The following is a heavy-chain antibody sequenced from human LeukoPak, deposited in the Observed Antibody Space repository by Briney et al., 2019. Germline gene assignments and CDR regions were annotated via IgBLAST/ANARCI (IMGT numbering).Heavy chain of an antibody. D-gene: IGHD6-13*01. CDR3: AKDGAMAAAGYYFDY. J-gene: IGHJ4*02. Sequence: GRSLRLSCAASAFTFRNYAMHWLRQAPGKGLEWVAVIASDGNDKHLADSVKGRFTISRDNSRNTLYLQMNSLRTEDTAVYYCAKDGAMAAAGYYFDYWGQGTPVTDSS. CDR2: IASDGNDK. CDR1: AFTFRNYA. V-gene: IGHV3-30*18.